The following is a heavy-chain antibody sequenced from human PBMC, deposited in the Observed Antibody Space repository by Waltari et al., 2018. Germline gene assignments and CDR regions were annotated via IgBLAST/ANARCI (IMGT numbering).Heavy chain of an antibody. V-gene: IGHV3-23*04. D-gene: IGHD6-19*01. CDR3: AKERGSGWTDAFDI. Sequence: EVQLVESGGGLVQPGGSLRLSCAASGFTFSRYGISWVRQASGRGLEWVSCISGSASGTYYADSVKGRFTISRDNSENTLYLQMNSLRVEDTAVYFCAKERGSGWTDAFDIWGQGTVVTVSS. J-gene: IGHJ3*02. CDR2: ISGSASGT. CDR1: GFTFSRYG.